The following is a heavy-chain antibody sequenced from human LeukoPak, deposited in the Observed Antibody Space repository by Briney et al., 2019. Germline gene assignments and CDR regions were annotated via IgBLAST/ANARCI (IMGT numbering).Heavy chain of an antibody. Sequence: ASVKVSCKASGYTFTSYYMHWVRQAPGQGHEWMGIINPSGGSTSYAQKFQGRVTMTRDTSTSTVYMELSSLRSEDTAVYYCARDRNYYDSSGPHYFDYWGQGTLVTVSS. J-gene: IGHJ4*02. V-gene: IGHV1-46*01. D-gene: IGHD3-22*01. CDR1: GYTFTSYY. CDR3: ARDRNYYDSSGPHYFDY. CDR2: INPSGGST.